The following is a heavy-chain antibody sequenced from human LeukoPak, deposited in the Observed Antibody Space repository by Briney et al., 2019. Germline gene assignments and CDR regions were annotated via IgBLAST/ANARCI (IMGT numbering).Heavy chain of an antibody. CDR1: GFTFRSYE. CDR2: ISSSGSTI. Sequence: GGSLRLSCAASGFTFRSYEMKGVRQARGKGLEGGSYISSSGSTIYYADSVRGRFTISRDNSKNTLYLQMTSLPAEDTAVYYCAKDRYPWDAWGKGTTVTVSS. V-gene: IGHV3-48*03. CDR3: AKDRYPWDA. D-gene: IGHD1-1*01. J-gene: IGHJ6*04.